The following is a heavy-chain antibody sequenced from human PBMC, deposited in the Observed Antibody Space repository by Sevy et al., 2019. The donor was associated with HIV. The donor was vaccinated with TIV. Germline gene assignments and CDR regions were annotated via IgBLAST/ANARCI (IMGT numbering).Heavy chain of an antibody. CDR2: INPKSGAT. Sequence: ASVKVSCKASGYSFSDSGYYVHWVRQAPGQGLEWVGWINPKSGATKYAQKFQGRVTMTRDTSVSTANMELTRLTSDDTAVYYCALGTICEPNYFDPWGQGTLVTVSS. CDR1: GYSFSDSGYY. CDR3: ALGTICEPNYFDP. V-gene: IGHV1-2*02. D-gene: IGHD2-2*01. J-gene: IGHJ5*02.